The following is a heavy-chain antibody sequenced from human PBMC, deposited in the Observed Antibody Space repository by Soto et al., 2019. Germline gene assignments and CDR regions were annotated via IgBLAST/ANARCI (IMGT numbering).Heavy chain of an antibody. Sequence: EVQLLESGGGLVPPGGSLRLSCAASGLTFSNYAMSWVRQAPGKGLEWVSVISGSGASPFYADSVRGRFTISRDNSKNTLYLQMKSLRAEDTAMYYCAKDPPGSIKFHFDQWGQGTLVTVSS. J-gene: IGHJ4*02. CDR2: ISGSGASP. V-gene: IGHV3-23*01. CDR3: AKDPPGSIKFHFDQ. CDR1: GLTFSNYA. D-gene: IGHD3-10*01.